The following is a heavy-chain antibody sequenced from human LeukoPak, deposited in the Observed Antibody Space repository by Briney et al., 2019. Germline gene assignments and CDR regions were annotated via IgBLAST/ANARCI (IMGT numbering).Heavy chain of an antibody. D-gene: IGHD2-2*01. J-gene: IGHJ6*03. Sequence: GASVKVSCKASGGTFSSYAISWVRQAPGQGLEWMGGIIPIFGTANYAQKFQGRVTITADESTSTAYMELSSLRSEDTAVYYCARAGYCSSTSCLPGYYYMDVWGKGTTVTVSS. CDR1: GGTFSSYA. V-gene: IGHV1-69*01. CDR2: IIPIFGTA. CDR3: ARAGYCSSTSCLPGYYYMDV.